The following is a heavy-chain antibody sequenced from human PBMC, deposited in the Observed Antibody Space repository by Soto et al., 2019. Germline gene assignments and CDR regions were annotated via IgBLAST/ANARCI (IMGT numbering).Heavy chain of an antibody. CDR2: ISAYNGDT. J-gene: IGHJ4*02. CDR1: GYSFTIHG. Sequence: ASVKVSCTASGYSFTIHGISWVRQAPGQGLEWMGWISAYNGDTKYAQKIQGRVTMTTDTSTSTAYMELRSLRSDDTAVYYCARDYPYVSGSYYMYYFDYWGQGTLVTVSS. CDR3: ARDYPYVSGSYYMYYFDY. D-gene: IGHD3-10*01. V-gene: IGHV1-18*01.